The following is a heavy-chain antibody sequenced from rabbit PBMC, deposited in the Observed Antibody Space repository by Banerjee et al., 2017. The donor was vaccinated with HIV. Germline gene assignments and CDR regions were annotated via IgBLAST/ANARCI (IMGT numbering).Heavy chain of an antibody. V-gene: IGHV1S45*01. Sequence: QQQLEESGGGLVQPGGSLTLTCTASGFSFNNNYVMCWVRQAPGKGLEWIACIYGGSSGSTYYASWAKGRFTTSKTSSTTVTLQMTSLTAADTASYFCARDLAGVIGWNFNLWGQGTLVTVS. CDR1: GFSFNNNYV. D-gene: IGHD4-1*01. CDR3: ARDLAGVIGWNFNL. J-gene: IGHJ4*01. CDR2: IYGGSSGST.